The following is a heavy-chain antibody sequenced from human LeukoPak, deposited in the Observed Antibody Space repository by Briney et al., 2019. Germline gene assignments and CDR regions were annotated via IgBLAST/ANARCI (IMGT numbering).Heavy chain of an antibody. J-gene: IGHJ4*02. CDR2: ISAYNGNT. CDR1: GYTFTSYG. Sequence: ASVRVSCKASGYTFTSYGISWVRQAPGQGLEWMGWISAYNGNTNYAQKLQGRVTMTTDTSTSTAYMELRSLRSDDTAVYYCARVRVGAHPWGYWGQGTLVTVSS. D-gene: IGHD1-26*01. V-gene: IGHV1-18*01. CDR3: ARVRVGAHPWGY.